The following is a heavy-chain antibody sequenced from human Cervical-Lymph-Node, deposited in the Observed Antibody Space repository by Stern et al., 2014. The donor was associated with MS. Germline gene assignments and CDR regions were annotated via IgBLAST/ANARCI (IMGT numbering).Heavy chain of an antibody. V-gene: IGHV3-21*01. D-gene: IGHD6-19*01. CDR2: ISSSSSYI. CDR1: GFTFSRYT. Sequence: VQLVESGGSLVKPGGSLRLSCAASGFTFSRYTMTWVRQAPGKVLEFVSSISSSSSYIYYADSVRGRFTISRDNANNSVFLQLNSLRAEDTAIYYCAPPPAMAGAVVDFWGQGTLVTVSS. J-gene: IGHJ4*02. CDR3: APPPAMAGAVVDF.